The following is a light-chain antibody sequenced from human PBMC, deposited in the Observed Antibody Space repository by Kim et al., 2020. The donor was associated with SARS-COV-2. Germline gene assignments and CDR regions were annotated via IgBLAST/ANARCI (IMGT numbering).Light chain of an antibody. J-gene: IGKJ1*01. CDR2: GAS. V-gene: IGKV3-15*01. CDR1: QNINTN. Sequence: EIVMTQSPATLSVSPGETATLSCRASQNINTNLAWYQQRPGQAPSLVIYGASRRATDFPARFSGSGSGTEFTLTITSLQSEDFAEYFCQQYEDWPPWTFGQGTKLEIK. CDR3: QQYEDWPPWT.